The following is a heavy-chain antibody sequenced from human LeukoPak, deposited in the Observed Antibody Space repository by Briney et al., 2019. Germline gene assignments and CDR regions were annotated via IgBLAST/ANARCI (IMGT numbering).Heavy chain of an antibody. J-gene: IGHJ4*02. CDR2: IHSDGTT. V-gene: IGHV3-53*01. CDR1: EFSVSHNF. D-gene: IGHD6-13*01. Sequence: GGSLRLSCAASEFSVSHNFMSWVRQAPGKGLEWVSVIHSDGTTHYADSVKGRFTISRDNSKNTLYLQMNSLRVEDTAMYYCARETGYSTSWYAYYFDYWGQGTLVTVAS. CDR3: ARETGYSTSWYAYYFDY.